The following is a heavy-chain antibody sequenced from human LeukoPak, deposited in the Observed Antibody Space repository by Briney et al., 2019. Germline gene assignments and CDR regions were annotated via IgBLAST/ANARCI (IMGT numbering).Heavy chain of an antibody. J-gene: IGHJ3*02. CDR2: IYYSGST. D-gene: IGHD5-24*01. V-gene: IGHV4-30-4*08. CDR3: ASQPHAEMATIGAFDI. Sequence: SKTLSLSCTIFGGSISSGNNYWVWIRQPPGKGMEWIGYIYYSGSTYYNPSLKSRVTISVDTSKNQFSLKLSSVTAADTAVYYCASQPHAEMATIGAFDILGQGTMVTVSS. CDR1: GGSISSGNNY.